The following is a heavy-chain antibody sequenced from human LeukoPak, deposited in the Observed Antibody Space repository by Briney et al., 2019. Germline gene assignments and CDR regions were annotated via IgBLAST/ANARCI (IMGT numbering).Heavy chain of an antibody. V-gene: IGHV3-23*01. J-gene: IGHJ4*02. D-gene: IGHD2-15*01. CDR2: INGSGNRT. CDR1: GFTFSMNA. Sequence: GGSLRLSCAASGFTFSMNAMGWVRQAAGKGLECVSAINGSGNRTYYADSVKGRFTISRDNSKNTLYLQMNSLRAEDTAIYYCAKWGCSGGSCYPFDYWGQGTLVTVSS. CDR3: AKWGCSGGSCYPFDY.